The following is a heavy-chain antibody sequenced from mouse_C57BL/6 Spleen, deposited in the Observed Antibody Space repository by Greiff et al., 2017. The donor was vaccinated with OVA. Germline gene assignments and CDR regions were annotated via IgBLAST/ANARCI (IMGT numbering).Heavy chain of an antibody. CDR3: ASTGPPYFDY. D-gene: IGHD1-1*01. CDR2: IYPGSGNT. J-gene: IGHJ2*01. V-gene: IGHV1-76*01. Sequence: VKLVESGAELVRPGASVKLSCKASGYTFTDYYINWVKQRPGQGLEWIARIYPGSGNTYYNEKFKGKATLTAEKSSSTAYMQLSSLTSEDSAVYFCASTGPPYFDYWGQGTTLTVSS. CDR1: GYTFTDYY.